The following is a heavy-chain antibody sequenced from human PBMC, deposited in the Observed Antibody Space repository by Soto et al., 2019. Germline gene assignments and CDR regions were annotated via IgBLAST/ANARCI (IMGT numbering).Heavy chain of an antibody. CDR2: ISSSGSTI. Sequence: GGSLRLSCAASGFTFSDYYMSWIRQAPGKGLEWVSYISSSGSTIYYADSVKGRFTISRDNAKNSLYLQMNSLRAEDTAVYYCAISSAHDYADSFDPFDIWGQGTMVTVSS. CDR1: GFTFSDYY. CDR3: AISSAHDYADSFDPFDI. V-gene: IGHV3-11*01. J-gene: IGHJ3*02. D-gene: IGHD4-17*01.